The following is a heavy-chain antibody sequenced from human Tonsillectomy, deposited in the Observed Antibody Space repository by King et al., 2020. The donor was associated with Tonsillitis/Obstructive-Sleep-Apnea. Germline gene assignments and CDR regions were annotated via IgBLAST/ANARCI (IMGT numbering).Heavy chain of an antibody. Sequence: LKSRVTISVDTSKNQFSLKLSSVTAADTAVYYCAREDFGVGKTFDPWGQGT. D-gene: IGHD3-3*01. CDR3: AREDFGVGKTFDP. V-gene: IGHV4-31*02. J-gene: IGHJ5*02.